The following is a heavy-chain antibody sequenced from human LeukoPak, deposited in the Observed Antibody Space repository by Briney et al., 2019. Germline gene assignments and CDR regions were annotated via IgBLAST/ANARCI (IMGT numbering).Heavy chain of an antibody. CDR2: INHSGST. V-gene: IGHV4-34*01. CDR1: GGSFSGYY. CDR3: ARAQAFSDF. Sequence: PSETLSLTCAVYGGSFSGYYWNWIRQPPGKGLEWIGEINHSGSTNYNPSLKSRVTISVDTSKNQFSLKLSSVTAADTAVYYCARAQAFSDFWGQGTLVTVSS. J-gene: IGHJ4*02. D-gene: IGHD3-3*01.